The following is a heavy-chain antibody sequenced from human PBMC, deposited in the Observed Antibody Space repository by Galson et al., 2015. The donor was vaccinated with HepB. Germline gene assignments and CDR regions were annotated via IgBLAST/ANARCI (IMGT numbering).Heavy chain of an antibody. CDR3: TRFSNSAAMASFDP. D-gene: IGHD5-18*01. CDR1: GFTFSGSA. V-gene: IGHV3-73*01. Sequence: SLRLSCAASGFTFSGSAMHWVRQASGKGLEWVGRIRSKANSYATAYAASVKGRFTISRDDSKNTAYLQMNSLKTEDTAVYYCTRFSNSAAMASFDPWGQGTLVTVSS. CDR2: IRSKANSYAT. J-gene: IGHJ5*02.